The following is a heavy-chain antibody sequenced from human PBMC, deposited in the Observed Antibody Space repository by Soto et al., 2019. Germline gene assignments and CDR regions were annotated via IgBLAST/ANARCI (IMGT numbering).Heavy chain of an antibody. CDR2: INPSGGST. J-gene: IGHJ4*02. CDR1: GYTFTSYY. Sequence: ASVKVSCKASGYTFTSYYMHWVRQAPGQGLEWMGIINPSGGSTSYAQKFQGRVTMTRDTSTSTVYMELSSLRSEDTAVYYCARGRITIFGVVIPIPFDYWGQGTLVTVSS. V-gene: IGHV1-46*03. D-gene: IGHD3-3*01. CDR3: ARGRITIFGVVIPIPFDY.